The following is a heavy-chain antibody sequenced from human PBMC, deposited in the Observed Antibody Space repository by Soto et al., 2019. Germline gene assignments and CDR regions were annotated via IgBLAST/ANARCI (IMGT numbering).Heavy chain of an antibody. CDR3: ARMISIYPEYYVMDV. D-gene: IGHD3-16*02. CDR1: GGSISSYY. Sequence: QVQLQESGPGLVKPSETLSLTCTVSGGSISSYYWSWIRQPPGKGLEWIGYIYYSGSIHYNPSLRSRVNISLDTSKNQHSLKLSSVNAADTAVYYCARMISIYPEYYVMDVWGQGTTVTVSS. CDR2: IYYSGSI. J-gene: IGHJ6*02. V-gene: IGHV4-59*01.